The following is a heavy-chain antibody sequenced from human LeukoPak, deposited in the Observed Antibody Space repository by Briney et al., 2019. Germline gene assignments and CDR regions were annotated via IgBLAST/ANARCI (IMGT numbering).Heavy chain of an antibody. Sequence: PSETLSLTCTVSGGSISNYYWTWIRQPPGRGLEWIGYIYDSGSTKYNPSLKSRVTISLDTSKNQFSLKLSSVTAADTAVYYCARQYSGSYSDWFDPWGQGTLVTVSS. CDR2: IYDSGST. CDR3: ARQYSGSYSDWFDP. D-gene: IGHD1-26*01. J-gene: IGHJ5*02. V-gene: IGHV4-59*08. CDR1: GGSISNYY.